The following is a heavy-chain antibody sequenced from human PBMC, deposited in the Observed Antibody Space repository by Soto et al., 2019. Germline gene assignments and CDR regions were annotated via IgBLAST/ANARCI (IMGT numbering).Heavy chain of an antibody. J-gene: IGHJ4*02. CDR3: ARAYSSSSRNYFDY. V-gene: IGHV1-24*01. CDR2: FDPGGGDT. D-gene: IGHD6-6*01. Sequence: ASVKVSCKVSGYTLTELSMHWVRQAPGQGLEWMGGFDPGGGDTIYAQKFQGRVTMTGDTSTSTVYMELSSLRSEDTAVYYCARAYSSSSRNYFDYWGQGTLVTVSS. CDR1: GYTLTELS.